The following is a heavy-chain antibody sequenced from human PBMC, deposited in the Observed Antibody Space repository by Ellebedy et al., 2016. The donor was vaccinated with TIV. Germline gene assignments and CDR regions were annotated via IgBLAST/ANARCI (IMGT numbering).Heavy chain of an antibody. CDR3: ARGDNYYFDSSGYYYSY. V-gene: IGHV1-46*01. CDR2: INPTSGSS. D-gene: IGHD3-22*01. CDR1: GYTFTSYF. Sequence: ASVQVSCKASGYTFTSYFLYWVRQAPGQGLEWMGLINPTSGSSNYAQKFQGRVTMTRDTSTRTVYMELSSLRSEDTAVYYCARGDNYYFDSSGYYYSYWGQGTLVTVSS. J-gene: IGHJ4*02.